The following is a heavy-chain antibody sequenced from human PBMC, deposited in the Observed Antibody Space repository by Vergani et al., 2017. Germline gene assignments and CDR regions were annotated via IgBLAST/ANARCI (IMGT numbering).Heavy chain of an antibody. CDR3: ARHVSHTAGDY. Sequence: QVQLQESGPRLVKPSETLSLTCSVSGVSIISSSYYWVWVRQPPGKGLGWVGNIYYNGGTDYNPSLKSRVTISVDTSKNQFSLKLNSVTAADTAVYYCARHVSHTAGDYWGQGTLVTVSS. V-gene: IGHV4-39*01. D-gene: IGHD5-18*01. J-gene: IGHJ4*02. CDR2: IYYNGGT. CDR1: GVSIISSSYY.